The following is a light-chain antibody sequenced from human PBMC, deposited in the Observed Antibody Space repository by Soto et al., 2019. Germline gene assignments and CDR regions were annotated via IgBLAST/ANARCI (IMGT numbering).Light chain of an antibody. CDR3: QSYDSSLSGVV. CDR1: SSDIGSYNA. CDR2: DVF. J-gene: IGLJ2*01. V-gene: IGLV2-11*01. Sequence: QSALTQPRSVSGSPGHSVTISCFGTSSDIGSYNAVSWYQQHPGKAPKLIIFDVFERPSGVPDRFSGSKSGNSASLTISGLQAEDESDYYCQSYDSSLSGVVFGGGTQLTVL.